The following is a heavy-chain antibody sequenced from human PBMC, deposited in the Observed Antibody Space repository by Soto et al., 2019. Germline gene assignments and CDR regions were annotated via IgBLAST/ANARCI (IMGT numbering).Heavy chain of an antibody. J-gene: IGHJ5*02. D-gene: IGHD3-22*01. V-gene: IGHV4-59*08. CDR2: IYYSDST. CDR3: ARLGAYYQSLDP. Sequence: PSETLSLTCTVSGGSLSSYYWSWIRQSPRKGLENLGYIYYSDSTNYNPSFKSRITISVDTSRNQFFLTLSSMTAADTAVYYCARLGAYYQSLDPWGSGTLVTVSS. CDR1: GGSLSSYY.